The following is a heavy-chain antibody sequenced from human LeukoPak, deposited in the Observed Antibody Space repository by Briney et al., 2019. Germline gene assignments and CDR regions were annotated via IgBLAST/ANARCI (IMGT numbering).Heavy chain of an antibody. CDR3: ARDRGGSGFDI. J-gene: IGHJ3*02. Sequence: ASVNVSFKASGYTFTGYYMHWVRQAPGQGRDWMGWINPNSGGTNYAQKFQGRVTMTRDTSISTAYMELSRLRSDDTAVYYCARDRGGSGFDIWGQGTMVTVSS. D-gene: IGHD2-15*01. V-gene: IGHV1-2*02. CDR2: INPNSGGT. CDR1: GYTFTGYY.